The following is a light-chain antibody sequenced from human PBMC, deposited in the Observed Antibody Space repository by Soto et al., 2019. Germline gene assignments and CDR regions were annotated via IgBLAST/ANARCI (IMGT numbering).Light chain of an antibody. Sequence: AIRMTQSPSSFSASTGDRVTITCRASQGIGSYLAWYQQKPGKAPKLLIYAASTLQSGVPSRFSGSGSGTDFTLTISRLQSEDFATYYCQQYYSYPFTFGPGTKVDIK. V-gene: IGKV1-8*01. CDR3: QQYYSYPFT. CDR1: QGIGSY. CDR2: AAS. J-gene: IGKJ3*01.